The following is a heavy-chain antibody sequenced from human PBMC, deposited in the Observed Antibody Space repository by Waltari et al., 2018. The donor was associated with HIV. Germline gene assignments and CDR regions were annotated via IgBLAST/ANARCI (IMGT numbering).Heavy chain of an antibody. CDR1: GFRFDDYA. CDR2: VSWNSGRA. D-gene: IGHD3-10*01. V-gene: IGHV3-9*01. CDR3: ARGPMYNWLDP. Sequence: EVQLVESGGGLVQPGRSLRLSCAAAGFRFDDYAMHWVRQAPGKGLEWVSSVSWNSGRARYADSLRGRFSSSRDNAKNSLYLQMNTVRPEDTAIYYCARGPMYNWLDPWGQGTLVTVSS. J-gene: IGHJ5*02.